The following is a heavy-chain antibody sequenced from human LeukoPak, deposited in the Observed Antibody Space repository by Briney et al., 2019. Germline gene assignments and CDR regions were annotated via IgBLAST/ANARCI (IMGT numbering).Heavy chain of an antibody. CDR2: ITTSSSYI. D-gene: IGHD3-3*02. J-gene: IGHJ4*02. V-gene: IGHV3-21*01. CDR1: GFTFGSYS. CDR3: VREIIRLGQDDYFDY. Sequence: GGSLRLSCAASGFTFGSYSMNWVRQAPGKGLEWVSSITTSSSYIYYADSVKGRFTISRDNAKNSLSLQMNSLRAEDTAVYYCVREIIRLGQDDYFDYWGQGTLVTVSS.